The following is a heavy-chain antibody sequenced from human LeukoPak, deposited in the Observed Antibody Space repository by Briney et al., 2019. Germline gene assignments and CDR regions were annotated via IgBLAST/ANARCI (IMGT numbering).Heavy chain of an antibody. CDR1: GGTFSSYA. CDR2: IIPIFGTA. CDR3: AREDDVWSGPPYYYYGMDV. Sequence: SVKVSCKASGGTFSSYAISWVRQAPGQGREWMGGIIPIFGTANYAQKFQGRVTITADESTSTAYMELSSLRSGDTAVYYCAREDDVWSGPPYYYYGMDVWGQRTTVTVSS. V-gene: IGHV1-69*13. D-gene: IGHD3-3*01. J-gene: IGHJ6*02.